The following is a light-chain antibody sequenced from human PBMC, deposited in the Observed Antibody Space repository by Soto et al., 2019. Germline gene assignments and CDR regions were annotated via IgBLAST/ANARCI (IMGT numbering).Light chain of an antibody. Sequence: NVLTQSPVTLSLSPGERATLSCRASQTVSGSYVAWYQQKPGQTPRLLIYDASSRATGIPDRFSGSGSGTDFTLTISRLEPEDFAVYHCQQYGDSPLTFGGGTKVDIK. V-gene: IGKV3-20*01. CDR2: DAS. J-gene: IGKJ4*01. CDR1: QTVSGSY. CDR3: QQYGDSPLT.